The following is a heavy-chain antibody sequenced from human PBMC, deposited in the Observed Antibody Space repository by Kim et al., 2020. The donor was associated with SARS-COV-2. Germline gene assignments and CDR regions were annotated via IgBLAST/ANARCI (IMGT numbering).Heavy chain of an antibody. D-gene: IGHD3-3*01. V-gene: IGHV4-30-4*01. Sequence: SETLSLTCTVSGGSISSGDYYWSWIRQPPGKGLEWIGYIYYSGSTYYNPSLKSRVTISVDTSKNQFSLKLSSVTAADTAVYYCARESITIFGVVIITERHIDYWGQGTLVTVSS. CDR3: ARESITIFGVVIITERHIDY. CDR1: GGSISSGDYY. J-gene: IGHJ4*02. CDR2: IYYSGST.